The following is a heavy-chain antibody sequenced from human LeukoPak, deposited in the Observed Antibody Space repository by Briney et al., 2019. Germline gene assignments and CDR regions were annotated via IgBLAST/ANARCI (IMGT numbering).Heavy chain of an antibody. V-gene: IGHV4-38-2*02. CDR1: GYSISSGYY. Sequence: PSETLSLTCTVSGYSISSGYYWGWIRQLPGKGLEWIGSIYHSGSTYYNPSLKSRVTISLDTSRNQFSLKLNSVTAADTAVYYCAKSNGYGLIDIWGQGTMVTVSS. J-gene: IGHJ3*02. CDR2: IYHSGST. CDR3: AKSNGYGLIDI. D-gene: IGHD3-10*01.